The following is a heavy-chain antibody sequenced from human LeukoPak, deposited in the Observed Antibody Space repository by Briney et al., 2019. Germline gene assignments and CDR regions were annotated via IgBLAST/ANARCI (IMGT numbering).Heavy chain of an antibody. CDR1: GGSFSGYY. J-gene: IGHJ4*02. CDR2: INHSGST. CDR3: ARSYYDSSGYYSKTFDY. V-gene: IGHV4-34*01. D-gene: IGHD3-22*01. Sequence: PSETLSLTCAVYGGSFSGYYWSWIRQPPGKGLEWIGEINHSGSTNYNPSLKSRVTISVDTSKNQFSLKLSSVTAADTAVYYCARSYYDSSGYYSKTFDYWGQGTLVTVSS.